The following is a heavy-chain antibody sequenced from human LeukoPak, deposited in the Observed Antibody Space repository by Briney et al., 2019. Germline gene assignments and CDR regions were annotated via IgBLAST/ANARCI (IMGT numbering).Heavy chain of an antibody. J-gene: IGHJ1*01. D-gene: IGHD2-15*01. CDR2: IYSSRST. V-gene: IGHV4-59*13. CDR1: GCSMSTYD. Sequence: SETLSLTCTVWGCSMSTYDWSWIRQPPGKGLEWMGYIYSSRSTSYNPSLKGRITISVDTFTNQISLNLSSVTTADMAAYYSARDTGAVVGYFQHWGQGTLVTVSS. CDR3: ARDTGAVVGYFQH.